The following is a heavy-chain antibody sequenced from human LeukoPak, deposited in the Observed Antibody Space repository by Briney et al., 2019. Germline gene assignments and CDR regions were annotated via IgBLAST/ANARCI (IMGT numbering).Heavy chain of an antibody. J-gene: IGHJ4*02. V-gene: IGHV3-21*01. D-gene: IGHD3-10*01. Sequence: GSLRLSCAASGFTFSSHSMNWVRSAPGQGPEWVSYISSSSSYIYYAKSVKGRFTISRDDAKNSLYLQMNSLRAEDTAVYYCARDYGCYGSGSYDWGQGTLVTVSS. CDR1: GFTFSSHS. CDR3: ARDYGCYGSGSYD. CDR2: ISSSSSYI.